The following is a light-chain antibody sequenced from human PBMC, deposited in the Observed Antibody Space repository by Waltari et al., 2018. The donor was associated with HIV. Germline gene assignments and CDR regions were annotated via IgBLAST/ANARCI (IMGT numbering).Light chain of an antibody. V-gene: IGLV1-40*01. Sequence: QSVLTQPPSVSGAPGQRVTISCTGNSSNIGSLSEVHWDLQTAVSLPKILNFGNSRPSGVSERFSGSSSGTSASLAITALRTEDEGTYYCQSYDSDLNSPVFGGGTALTV. CDR1: SSNIGSLSE. CDR2: GNS. CDR3: QSYDSDLNSPV. J-gene: IGLJ2*01.